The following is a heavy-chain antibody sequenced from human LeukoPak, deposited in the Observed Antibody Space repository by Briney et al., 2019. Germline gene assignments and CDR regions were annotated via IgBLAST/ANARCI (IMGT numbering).Heavy chain of an antibody. CDR3: AREDDYGGNSGYGWFDP. D-gene: IGHD4-23*01. J-gene: IGHJ5*02. CDR2: IIPIFGTA. Sequence: SVKVSCKASGGTFSSYAISWVRQAPGQGLEWMGGIIPIFGTANYAQKFQGGVTITADESTSTAYMELSSLRSEDTAVYYCAREDDYGGNSGYGWFDPWGQGTLVTVSS. V-gene: IGHV1-69*01. CDR1: GGTFSSYA.